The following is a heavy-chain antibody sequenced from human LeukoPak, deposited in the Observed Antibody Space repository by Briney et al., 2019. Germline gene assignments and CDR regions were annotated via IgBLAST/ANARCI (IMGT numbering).Heavy chain of an antibody. V-gene: IGHV4-59*01. Sequence: SETLSLTCAVYGGSFSGYYWSWIRQPPGKGLEWIGYIYYTGSTNYNPSLKSRVTMSVDTSKSQFSLNLRSVTPEDTAVYYCARNLIPEQLVLNFWGQGTLVTVSS. CDR2: IYYTGST. D-gene: IGHD6-13*01. J-gene: IGHJ4*02. CDR3: ARNLIPEQLVLNF. CDR1: GGSFSGYY.